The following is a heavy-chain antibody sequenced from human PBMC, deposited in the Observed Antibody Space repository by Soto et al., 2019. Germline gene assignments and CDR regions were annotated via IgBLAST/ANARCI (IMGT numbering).Heavy chain of an antibody. Sequence: PSQTLSLTCAISGDSVSSNSAAWNWIRQSPSRGLEWLGRTYYRSKWYNDYAVSVKSRITINPDTSKNQFSLQLNSVTPEDTAVYYCERDPWLAAAGYYSGMDVWGKGNPVNVSA. CDR3: ERDPWLAAAGYYSGMDV. J-gene: IGHJ6*04. D-gene: IGHD6-13*01. CDR1: GDSVSSNSAA. V-gene: IGHV6-1*01. CDR2: TYYRSKWYN.